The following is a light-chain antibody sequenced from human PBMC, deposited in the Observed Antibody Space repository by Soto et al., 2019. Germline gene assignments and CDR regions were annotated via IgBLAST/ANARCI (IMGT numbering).Light chain of an antibody. J-gene: IGKJ1*01. V-gene: IGKV3-20*01. CDR1: QSVTSSS. CDR3: QQYGSSST. Sequence: EIVLTQSPGTLSLSPGEGATLSCRASQSVTSSSVAWYQQRPGQAPRLLIYGAFTRATGIPDRFSGRGSGTDFTLNISILEPEDFAVYYCQQYGSSSTFGQGTTVEIK. CDR2: GAF.